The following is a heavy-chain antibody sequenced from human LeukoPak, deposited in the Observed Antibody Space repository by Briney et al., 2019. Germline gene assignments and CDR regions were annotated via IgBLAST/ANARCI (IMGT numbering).Heavy chain of an antibody. CDR3: ARHYCSGGSCYSTLDAFDI. Sequence: GASVKVSCKASGYTFTSYYMHWVRQAPGQGLEWMGGIIPIFGTANYAQKFQGRVTITADESTSTAYMELSSLRSEDTAVYYCARHYCSGGSCYSTLDAFDIWGQGTMVTVSS. D-gene: IGHD2-15*01. CDR2: IIPIFGTA. V-gene: IGHV1-69*13. CDR1: GYTFTSYY. J-gene: IGHJ3*02.